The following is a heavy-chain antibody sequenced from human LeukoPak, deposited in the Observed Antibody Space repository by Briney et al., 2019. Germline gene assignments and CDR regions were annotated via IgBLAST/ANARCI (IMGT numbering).Heavy chain of an antibody. Sequence: SETLSLTCTVSGGSISSYYWSWIRQPAGKGLEWIGRIYTSGSTNYNPSLKSRVTMSVDTSKNQFSLKLSSVTAADTAVYYWARHYTALHPCAFDIWGQGTMVTVSS. J-gene: IGHJ3*02. D-gene: IGHD5-18*01. V-gene: IGHV4-4*07. CDR2: IYTSGST. CDR3: ARHYTALHPCAFDI. CDR1: GGSISSYY.